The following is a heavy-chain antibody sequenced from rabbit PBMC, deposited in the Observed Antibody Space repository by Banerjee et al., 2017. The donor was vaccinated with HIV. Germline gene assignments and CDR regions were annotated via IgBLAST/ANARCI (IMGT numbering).Heavy chain of an antibody. CDR1: GFSFSSGYW. Sequence: QSLEESGGDLVKPGASLTLTCTASGFSFSSGYWMCWVRQAPGKGLELIACIGASSGGSTAYASWAKGRITISKTSSTTVTLQMTSLTAADTATYFCARWEYGNNSGNWNLWGPGTLVTVS. V-gene: IGHV1S40*01. CDR2: IGASSGGST. CDR3: ARWEYGNNSGNWNL. J-gene: IGHJ4*01. D-gene: IGHD7-1*01.